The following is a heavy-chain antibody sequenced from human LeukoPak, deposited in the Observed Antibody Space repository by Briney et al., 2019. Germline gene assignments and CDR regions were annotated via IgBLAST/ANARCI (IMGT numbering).Heavy chain of an antibody. CDR1: GGSISSYY. CDR3: ARVVYYYDSSGYYPDY. V-gene: IGHV4-59*01. D-gene: IGHD3-22*01. J-gene: IGHJ4*02. CDR2: IYYSGST. Sequence: SETLSLTCTVSGGSISSYYWSWIRQPPGKGLEWIGYIYYSGSTNYNPSLKSRVTISVDTSKNQFSLKLSSVTAADTAVYYCARVVYYYDSSGYYPDYWGQGTLVTVSS.